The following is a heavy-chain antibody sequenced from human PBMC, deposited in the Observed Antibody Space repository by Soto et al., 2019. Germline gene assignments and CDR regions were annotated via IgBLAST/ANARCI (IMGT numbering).Heavy chain of an antibody. CDR1: GFTFSSHG. CDR3: ARWGDGKKFDY. CDR2: IWYDGSNE. Sequence: QVQLVDSGGGVVQPGRSLRLSCAASGFTFSSHGMHWVRQAPGKGLEWVAVIWYDGSNENYADSVKGRFAISRENPKNTLYLQINSLRVEDTAVYYCARWGDGKKFDYWGQGTLVTVSS. V-gene: IGHV3-33*01. J-gene: IGHJ4*02. D-gene: IGHD3-16*01.